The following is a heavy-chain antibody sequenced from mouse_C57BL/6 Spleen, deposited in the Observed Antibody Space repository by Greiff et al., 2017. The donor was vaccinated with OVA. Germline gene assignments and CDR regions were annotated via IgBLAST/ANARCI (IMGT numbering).Heavy chain of an antibody. D-gene: IGHD2-3*01. V-gene: IGHV1-18*01. J-gene: IGHJ4*01. Sequence: SGPELVKPGASVKIPCKASGYTFTAYNMDWVKQRHGTSLEWIGVINPYNGGTIYNQKFKGKATLTVDKSSSTAYMELRSLTSEDTAVNYCARSIYDGYPFYAMDYWGQGTSVTVSS. CDR1: GYTFTAYN. CDR3: ARSIYDGYPFYAMDY. CDR2: INPYNGGT.